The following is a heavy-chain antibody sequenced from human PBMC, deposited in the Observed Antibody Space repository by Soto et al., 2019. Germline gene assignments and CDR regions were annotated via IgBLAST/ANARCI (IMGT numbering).Heavy chain of an antibody. CDR2: IYYSGST. J-gene: IGHJ5*02. CDR3: ARVAPYYDYVWGSYRPQGWFDP. CDR1: GGSISSGGYY. Sequence: SETRSLTCTVSGGSISSGGYYWSWIRQHPGKGLEWIGYIYYSGSTNYNPSLKSRVTISVDTSKNQFSLKLSSVTAADTAVYYCARVAPYYDYVWGSYRPQGWFDPWGQGTLVTVSS. V-gene: IGHV4-61*08. D-gene: IGHD3-16*02.